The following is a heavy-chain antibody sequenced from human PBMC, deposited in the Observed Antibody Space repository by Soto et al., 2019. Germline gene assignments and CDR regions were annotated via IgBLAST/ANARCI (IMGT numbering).Heavy chain of an antibody. D-gene: IGHD2-2*02. V-gene: IGHV1-69*02. Sequence: SVKVSCKASGGTFSRYTISWVRQAPGQGLEWMGRIIPILGIANYAQKLQGRVTITADKSTSTAYMELRSLRSDDTAVYYCATLVVPAAIANYYYYMDVWGKGTTVTVSS. CDR2: IIPILGIA. CDR1: GGTFSRYT. CDR3: ATLVVPAAIANYYYYMDV. J-gene: IGHJ6*03.